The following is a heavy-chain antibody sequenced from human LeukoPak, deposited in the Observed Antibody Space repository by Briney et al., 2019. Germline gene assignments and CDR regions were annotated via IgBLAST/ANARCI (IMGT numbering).Heavy chain of an antibody. CDR2: ISPSSFSI. Sequence: PGGSLRLSCAASGFTFSSFGMHWVRQAPGKGLEWVSSISPSSFSIYYADSVKGRFTISRDNAKNSLYLQMNSLRAEDTAIYYCARDSRGGSGWYGYFDLWGRGTLVTVSS. J-gene: IGHJ2*01. V-gene: IGHV3-21*01. CDR1: GFTFSSFG. D-gene: IGHD6-19*01. CDR3: ARDSRGGSGWYGYFDL.